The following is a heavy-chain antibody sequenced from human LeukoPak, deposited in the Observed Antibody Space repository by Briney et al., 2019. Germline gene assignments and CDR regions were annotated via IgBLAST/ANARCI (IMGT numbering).Heavy chain of an antibody. CDR2: IYSDGTP. V-gene: IGHV3-53*01. D-gene: IGHD2-2*01. Sequence: GGSLRLSCAPFGLTVSSNYMSWVRQAPGEGLEWVSTIYSDGTPYYADSLKGRFTISRDNSKNTLYLRMNSLRAEDTAIYYCARAIQSHLLKGYFDYWGQAALVTVSS. J-gene: IGHJ4*02. CDR3: ARAIQSHLLKGYFDY. CDR1: GLTVSSNY.